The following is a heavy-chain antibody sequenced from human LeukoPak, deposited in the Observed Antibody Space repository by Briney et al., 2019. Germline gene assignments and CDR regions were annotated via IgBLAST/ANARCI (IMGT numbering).Heavy chain of an antibody. Sequence: GGSLSLSCAASGFTSSSYEMSWVRQAPEKGLEWGSYISSSGSTIYYADSVKGRFTISRDNAKNSLYLQMNSLRAEVTAVYYCARGRWFGELLVQPDFDYWGQGTLVTVSS. J-gene: IGHJ4*02. D-gene: IGHD3-10*01. CDR1: GFTSSSYE. CDR3: ARGRWFGELLVQPDFDY. V-gene: IGHV3-48*03. CDR2: ISSSGSTI.